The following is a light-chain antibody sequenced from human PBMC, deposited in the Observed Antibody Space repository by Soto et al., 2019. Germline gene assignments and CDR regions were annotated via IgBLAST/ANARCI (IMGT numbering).Light chain of an antibody. CDR2: DVA. Sequence: QSVLTQPASVSGSPGQSIAISCTGTSSDVGAYDYVSWYQQYPGKAPKLIIYDVANRPSGVSDRFSGSKSGNTTSLTISGLHTEDEADYHCSSYTSSSTLVFGGGTNLTVL. CDR3: SSYTSSSTLV. V-gene: IGLV2-14*01. CDR1: SSDVGAYDY. J-gene: IGLJ2*01.